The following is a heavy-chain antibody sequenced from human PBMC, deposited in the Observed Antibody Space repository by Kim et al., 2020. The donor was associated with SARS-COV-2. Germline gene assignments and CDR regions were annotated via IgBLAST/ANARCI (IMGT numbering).Heavy chain of an antibody. CDR2: ISGSGGST. J-gene: IGHJ6*02. D-gene: IGHD6-19*01. CDR3: AKGGSSGWPGYYYYYGMDV. Sequence: GGSLRLSCAASGFTFSSYAMSWVRQAPGKGLEWVSAISGSGGSTYYADSVKGRFTISRDNSKNTLYLQMNSLRAEDTAVYYCAKGGSSGWPGYYYYYGMDVWGQGTTVTVSS. CDR1: GFTFSSYA. V-gene: IGHV3-23*01.